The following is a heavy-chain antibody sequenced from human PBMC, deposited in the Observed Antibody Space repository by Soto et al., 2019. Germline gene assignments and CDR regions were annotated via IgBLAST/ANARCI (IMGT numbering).Heavy chain of an antibody. CDR2: IYYSGST. V-gene: IGHV4-31*03. Sequence: QVQLQESGPGLVKPSQTLSLTCTVSGGSISSGGYYWSWIRQHPGKGLEWIGYIYYSGSTHYNPSLNSRVTISVDTSKTQFSLKLTSVTAADTAVYYCATALTTVTLFAPWGQGPLVTVSS. D-gene: IGHD4-17*01. CDR3: ATALTTVTLFAP. J-gene: IGHJ5*02. CDR1: GGSISSGGYY.